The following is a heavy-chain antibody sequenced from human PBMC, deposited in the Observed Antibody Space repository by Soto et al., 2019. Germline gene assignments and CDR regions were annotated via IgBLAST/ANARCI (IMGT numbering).Heavy chain of an antibody. V-gene: IGHV1-18*01. CDR3: AGGQIYSSGWLDDESLQH. CDR2: ISAYNGNT. D-gene: IGHD6-19*01. CDR1: GYTFTSYG. Sequence: QVQLVQSGAEVKKPGASVKVSCKASGYTFTSYGISWVRQAPGQGLEWMGWISAYNGNTNDAQKLQGRVTMTTDTXTXTXXMQLGSLRSDDTAVYYFAGGQIYSSGWLDDESLQHRGQGTLVTVSS. J-gene: IGHJ1*01.